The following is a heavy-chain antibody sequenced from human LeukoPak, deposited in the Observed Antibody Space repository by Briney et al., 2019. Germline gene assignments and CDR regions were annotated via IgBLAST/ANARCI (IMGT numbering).Heavy chain of an antibody. D-gene: IGHD3-22*01. V-gene: IGHV3-64D*06. CDR3: VKECLVIINYYFDY. Sequence: PGGSLRLSCAASGFTFSNAWMSCVRQAPGKGLEYVSVISSTGGSTYYADSVKGRFTVSRDNSKNTLYLQMSSLRAEDTAVYYCVKECLVIINYYFDYWGQGTLVTVSS. CDR2: ISSTGGST. CDR1: GFTFSNAW. J-gene: IGHJ4*02.